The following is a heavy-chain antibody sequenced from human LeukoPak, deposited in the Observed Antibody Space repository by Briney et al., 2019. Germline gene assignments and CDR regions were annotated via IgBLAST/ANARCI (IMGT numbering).Heavy chain of an antibody. CDR3: ARHAQNYDFWSGYIDY. V-gene: IGHV4-59*01. CDR2: IYYSGST. Sequence: PSETLSLTCTVSGGSISSYYWSWIRQPPGKGLEWIGYIYYSGSTNYNPSLKSRVTISVDTSKNQFSLKLSSVTAADTAVYYCARHAQNYDFWSGYIDYWGQGTLVTVSS. J-gene: IGHJ4*02. CDR1: GGSISSYY. D-gene: IGHD3-3*01.